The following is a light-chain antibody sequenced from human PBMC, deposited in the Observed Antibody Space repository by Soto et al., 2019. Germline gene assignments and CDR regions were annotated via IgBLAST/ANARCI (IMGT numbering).Light chain of an antibody. CDR2: GAS. J-gene: IGKJ3*01. Sequence: QLTQSPSSLSASVGDRVTITCRASQDVSRYLAWYQQKAGKAPKLLIYGASTLQSGVPSRFSGFGSGTEFTLTISSLQPEDVATYPCQQPQRPPFTFGPGTKVDV. V-gene: IGKV1-9*01. CDR1: QDVSRY. CDR3: QQPQRPPFT.